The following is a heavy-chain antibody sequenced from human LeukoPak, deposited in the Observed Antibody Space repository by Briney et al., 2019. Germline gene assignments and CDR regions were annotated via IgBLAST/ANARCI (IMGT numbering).Heavy chain of an antibody. V-gene: IGHV3-30*04. J-gene: IGHJ3*02. CDR2: ISYDGSNK. CDR1: GFTFSSYA. Sequence: GRSLRLSCAASGFTFSSYAMHWVRQAPGKGLEWVAVISYDGSNKYYADSVKGRSTISRDNSKNTLYLQMNSLRAEDTAVYYCAKIGYCSSTSCYEDAGDAFDIWGQGTMVTVSS. D-gene: IGHD2-2*01. CDR3: AKIGYCSSTSCYEDAGDAFDI.